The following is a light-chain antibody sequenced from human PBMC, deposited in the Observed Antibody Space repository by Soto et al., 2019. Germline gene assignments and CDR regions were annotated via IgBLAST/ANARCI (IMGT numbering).Light chain of an antibody. CDR1: ESVSSN. CDR2: GAS. J-gene: IGKJ5*01. V-gene: IGKV3-15*01. Sequence: EVVMTQSPATLSVSPGERATLSCRASESVSSNLAWYQQRPGQAPRLVIYGASTRATGIPDRFSGGGSGTEFTLTISSLQSEDFAVYYCQQRNNWPITFGQGTRLEIK. CDR3: QQRNNWPIT.